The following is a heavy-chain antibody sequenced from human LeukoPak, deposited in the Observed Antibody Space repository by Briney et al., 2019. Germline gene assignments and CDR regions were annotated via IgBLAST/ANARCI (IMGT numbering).Heavy chain of an antibody. J-gene: IGHJ4*02. CDR3: ARVGSALLWFGECKY. CDR1: EFAFSTYN. D-gene: IGHD3-10*01. V-gene: IGHV3-48*01. Sequence: PGGSLRLSCAASEFAFSTYNMNWVRQAPGKGLEWVSYISTGSSTTYYADSVKGRFTISRDNVENSLYLQMNSLRAEDTAVCYCARVGSALLWFGECKYWGQGTLVTVSS. CDR2: ISTGSSTT.